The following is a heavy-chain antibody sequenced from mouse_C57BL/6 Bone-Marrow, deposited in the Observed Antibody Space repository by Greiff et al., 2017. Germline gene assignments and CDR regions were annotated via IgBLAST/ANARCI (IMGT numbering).Heavy chain of an antibody. V-gene: IGHV5-12*01. Sequence: EVKLVESGGGLVQPGGSLKLSCAASGFTFSDYYMYWVRQTPEKRLEWVAYISTGGGSTYYPDTVKGRFTISRDNAKNTLYLQMSRLKSEDTAMYYCARHAGLRRGMDYWGQGTSVTVSS. CDR2: ISTGGGST. J-gene: IGHJ4*01. CDR1: GFTFSDYY. CDR3: ARHAGLRRGMDY. D-gene: IGHD2-4*01.